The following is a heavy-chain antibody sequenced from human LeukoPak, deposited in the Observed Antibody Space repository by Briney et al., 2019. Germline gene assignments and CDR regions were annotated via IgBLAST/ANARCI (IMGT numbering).Heavy chain of an antibody. CDR1: GFTFNTYA. Sequence: PGGSLRLSCAASGFTFNTYAMSWVRQAPGKGLEWVSTISGTGGSTYYADSVKGRFTISRDNSKNTLYLQMNSLRAEDTAIYYCAKAMGLGLFGPWGQGTLVTVSS. D-gene: IGHD5-24*01. CDR3: AKAMGLGLFGP. V-gene: IGHV3-23*01. CDR2: ISGTGGST. J-gene: IGHJ5*02.